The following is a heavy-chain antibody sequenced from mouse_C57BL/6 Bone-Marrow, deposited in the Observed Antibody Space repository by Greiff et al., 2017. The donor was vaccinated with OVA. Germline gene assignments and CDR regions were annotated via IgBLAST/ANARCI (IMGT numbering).Heavy chain of an antibody. J-gene: IGHJ2*01. CDR1: GYTFTSYT. Sequence: QVQLKQSGAELARPGASVKMSCKASGYTFTSYTMHWVKQRPGQGLEWIGYINPSSGYPKYNQKFKDKATLTADKSSSTAYMQLSSLTSEDSAVYYGARNANWYYFDYWGQGTTLTVSS. CDR3: ARNANWYYFDY. V-gene: IGHV1-4*01. D-gene: IGHD4-1*01. CDR2: INPSSGYP.